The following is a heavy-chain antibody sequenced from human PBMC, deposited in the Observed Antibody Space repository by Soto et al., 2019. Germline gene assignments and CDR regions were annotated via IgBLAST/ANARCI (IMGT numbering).Heavy chain of an antibody. D-gene: IGHD3-3*01. CDR1: GGSISSSSYY. CDR3: ARWWSGSRQGFDP. J-gene: IGHJ5*02. V-gene: IGHV4-39*07. Sequence: SETLSLTCTVSGGSISSSSYYWGWMRQPPGKGLEWIASFFIGGSTYYNPSLKSRVTISVDTSKNQFSLKLSSVTAADTAVYYCARWWSGSRQGFDPWGQGTLVTVSS. CDR2: FFIGGST.